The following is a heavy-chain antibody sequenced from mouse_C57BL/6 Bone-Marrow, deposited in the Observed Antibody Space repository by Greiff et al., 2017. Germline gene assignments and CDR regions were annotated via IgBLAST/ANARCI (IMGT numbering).Heavy chain of an antibody. V-gene: IGHV1-55*01. CDR3: ARNDSYYVWAMDY. CDR2: IYPGSGST. Sequence: QVQLQQPGAELVKPGASVKMSCKASGYTFTSYWITWVKQRPGQGLEWIGDIYPGSGSTNYNEKFKSKATLTVDTSSSTAYMQLSSLTSEDSAVYYCARNDSYYVWAMDYWGQGTSVTVSS. J-gene: IGHJ4*01. CDR1: GYTFTSYW. D-gene: IGHD2-3*01.